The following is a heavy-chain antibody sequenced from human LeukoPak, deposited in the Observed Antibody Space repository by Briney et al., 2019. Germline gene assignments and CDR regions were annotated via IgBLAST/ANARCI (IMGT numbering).Heavy chain of an antibody. V-gene: IGHV1-2*02. D-gene: IGHD2-15*01. CDR2: VNPNSGGT. J-gene: IGHJ4*02. CDR1: GYTFTGYY. Sequence: ASVKVSCKASGYTFTGYYMQWVRQAPVQGLEWMGWVNPNSGGTHYAQKFQGRVTMTRDTSISTAYMERSRLRSDDTAVYYCARVVVAPKTKSSFSFRYAFDYWGQGTLVTVSS. CDR3: ARVVVAPKTKSSFSFRYAFDY.